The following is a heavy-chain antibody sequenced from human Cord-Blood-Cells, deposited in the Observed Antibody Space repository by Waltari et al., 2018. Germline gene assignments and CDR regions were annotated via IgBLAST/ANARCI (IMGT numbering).Heavy chain of an antibody. J-gene: IGHJ3*02. V-gene: IGHV4-39*01. CDR3: AMRAVIAFDI. Sequence: QLQLQESGPGLVKPSETLSLTCTVPGGSISSSSYYWGWVRQPPGQGLEWIGIINYRGNPYNTPSLKRPVTIAVDTPKTQSSLLVRSLLAAATAVYYCAMRAVIAFDIWVKGTMATVSS. CDR2: INYRGNP. CDR1: GGSISSSSYY. D-gene: IGHD3-3*01.